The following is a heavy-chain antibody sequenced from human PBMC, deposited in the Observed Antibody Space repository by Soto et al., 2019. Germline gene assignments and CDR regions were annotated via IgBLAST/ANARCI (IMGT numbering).Heavy chain of an antibody. V-gene: IGHV4-39*01. CDR2: IYYSGST. Sequence: PSETLSLTCTFSCGSIISSSYYWGWIRQPPGKGLEWIGSIYYSGSTYYNPSLKSRVTISVDTSKNQFSLKLSSVTAADTAVYYCARYRGYSYGYADYWGQGTLVTVSS. CDR3: ARYRGYSYGYADY. D-gene: IGHD5-18*01. J-gene: IGHJ4*02. CDR1: CGSIISSSYY.